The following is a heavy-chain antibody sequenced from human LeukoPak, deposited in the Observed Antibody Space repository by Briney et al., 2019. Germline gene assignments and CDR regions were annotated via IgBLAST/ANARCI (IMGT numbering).Heavy chain of an antibody. CDR2: ISGSGGST. D-gene: IGHD2-2*01. CDR3: AKDDIVVVPAAIGYNWFDP. J-gene: IGHJ5*02. Sequence: GGSLRLSCAASGFTFSSYTMSWVRQAPGKGLEWVSAISGSGGSTYYADSVKGRFTISRDNSKNTLYLQMNSLRAEDTAVYYCAKDDIVVVPAAIGYNWFDPWGQGTLVTVSS. CDR1: GFTFSSYT. V-gene: IGHV3-23*01.